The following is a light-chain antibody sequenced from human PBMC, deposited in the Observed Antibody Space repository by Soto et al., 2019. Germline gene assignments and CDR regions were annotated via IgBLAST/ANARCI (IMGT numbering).Light chain of an antibody. CDR2: GAS. CDR3: QQYNNWPRV. J-gene: IGKJ1*01. CDR1: QSVSSN. Sequence: EIVMTQSPATLSVSPGERATLSCRASQSVSSNLAWYQQKPGQAPRLLIYGASTRATGIPARFSGSGSGTEFTLTISSLQSEDCAVYYCQQYNNWPRVFGQGTKVDIK. V-gene: IGKV3-15*01.